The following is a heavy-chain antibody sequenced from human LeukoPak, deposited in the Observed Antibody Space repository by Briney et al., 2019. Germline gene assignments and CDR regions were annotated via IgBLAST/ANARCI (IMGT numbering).Heavy chain of an antibody. CDR2: ISWNSGSI. Sequence: GGSLRLSCAASGFTFDDYAMHWVRQAPGKGLEWVSGISWNSGSIGYADSVKGRFTISRDNAKNSLYLQMNSLRAEDTALYYCGKDVLAVAGPFDYWGQGTLVTVSS. CDR3: GKDVLAVAGPFDY. V-gene: IGHV3-9*01. CDR1: GFTFDDYA. J-gene: IGHJ4*02. D-gene: IGHD6-19*01.